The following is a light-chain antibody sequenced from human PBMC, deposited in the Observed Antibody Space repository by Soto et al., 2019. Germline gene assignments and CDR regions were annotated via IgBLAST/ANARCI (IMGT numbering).Light chain of an antibody. CDR3: QQYAGSPPLT. CDR1: QSVSSSY. J-gene: IGKJ4*01. Sequence: EIVLTQSPGTLSLSPGERATLSCRASQSVSSSYLAWYQQKPGQAPRLLIYDASTRATGIPDRFSGSGSGTDFTLTISRLEPEDFAVYYCQQYAGSPPLTFGGGTKVEIK. V-gene: IGKV3-20*01. CDR2: DAS.